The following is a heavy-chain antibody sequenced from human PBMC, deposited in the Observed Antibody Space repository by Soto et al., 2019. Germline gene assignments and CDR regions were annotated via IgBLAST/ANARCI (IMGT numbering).Heavy chain of an antibody. CDR1: GFTFSNAW. CDR3: TTFKTYYYDSSGYYHDAFDI. J-gene: IGHJ3*02. CDR2: IKSKTDGGTT. D-gene: IGHD3-22*01. Sequence: PGGSLRLSCAASGFTFSNAWMNWVRQAPGKGLEWVGRIKSKTDGGTTDYAAPVKGRFTISRDDSKNTLYLQMNSLKTEDTAVYYCTTFKTYYYDSSGYYHDAFDIWGQGTMVTVSS. V-gene: IGHV3-15*07.